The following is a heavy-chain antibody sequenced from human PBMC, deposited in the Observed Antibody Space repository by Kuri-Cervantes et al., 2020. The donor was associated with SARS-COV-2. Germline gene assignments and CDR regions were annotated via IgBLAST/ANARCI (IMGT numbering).Heavy chain of an antibody. D-gene: IGHD2-2*01. CDR1: GYTFTDYY. CDR3: ARPYCTSSTCYDGTFDS. CDR2: IIPLFGTT. V-gene: IGHV1-2*02. Sequence: ASVKVSCKASGYTFTDYYMHWVRQAPGRGLEWMGRIIPLFGTTIYAEKFRGRVTLTADKSTNTAYMELSSLRSEDTAVYYCARPYCTSSTCYDGTFDSWGQGTLVTVSS. J-gene: IGHJ4*02.